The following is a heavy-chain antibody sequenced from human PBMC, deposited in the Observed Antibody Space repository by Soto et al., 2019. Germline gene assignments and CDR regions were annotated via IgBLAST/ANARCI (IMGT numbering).Heavy chain of an antibody. Sequence: SETLSLTCTVSGGSISSSSYYWGWIRQPPGKGLEWIGSIYYSGSTYYNPSLKSRVTISVDTSKNQFSLKLSSVTAADTAVYYCARDGEGSYYYGSGSYYVDYWGQGTLVTVSS. CDR1: GGSISSSSYY. D-gene: IGHD3-10*01. V-gene: IGHV4-39*02. CDR3: ARDGEGSYYYGSGSYYVDY. CDR2: IYYSGST. J-gene: IGHJ4*02.